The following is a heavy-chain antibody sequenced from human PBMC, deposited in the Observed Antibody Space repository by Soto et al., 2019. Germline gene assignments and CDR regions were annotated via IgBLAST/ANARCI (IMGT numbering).Heavy chain of an antibody. CDR3: ARESYSAYHSYDY. D-gene: IGHD5-12*01. CDR1: GYSISSGCF. Sequence: QVQLQESGPGLVKPSETLSLTCAVSGYSISSGCFWGWIRQPPGKGLEWIANMYHDGNTHYNPSLKSGVTMSVHTSKNPSPRMLNSATAADTVGYYCARESYSAYHSYDYWGQGILVTVSS. J-gene: IGHJ4*02. CDR2: MYHDGNT. V-gene: IGHV4-38-2*02.